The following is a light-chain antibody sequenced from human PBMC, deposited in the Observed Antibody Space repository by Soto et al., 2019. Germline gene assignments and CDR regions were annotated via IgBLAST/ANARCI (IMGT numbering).Light chain of an antibody. CDR3: SSYAGNYVYV. CDR1: SSYVGGYNY. J-gene: IGLJ1*01. CDR2: DVS. V-gene: IGLV2-11*01. Sequence: QSVLTQPRSVSGSPGQSVTIPCTGTSSYVGGYNYVSWYQRHAGKGPKLIIYDVSERPSGVPDRFSASKSGNTASLTISGLQAEDEADYYCSSYAGNYVYVFGSGSKVTAL.